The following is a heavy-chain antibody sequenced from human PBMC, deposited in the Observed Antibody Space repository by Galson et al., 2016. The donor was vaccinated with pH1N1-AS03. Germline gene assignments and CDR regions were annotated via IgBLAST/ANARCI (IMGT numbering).Heavy chain of an antibody. CDR3: ARQGQWLVEHYYYGMDV. CDR2: LDHTGNT. D-gene: IGHD6-19*01. V-gene: IGHV4-59*08. Sequence: SETLSLTCSVSGVSINSHLWTWIRQPPGKELEWIGNLDHTGNTEYSPSLKTRVSISVDTSKNQLPLRLKSVTAADTAVYYCARQGQWLVEHYYYGMDVWGHGTTVTVSS. CDR1: GVSINSHL. J-gene: IGHJ6*02.